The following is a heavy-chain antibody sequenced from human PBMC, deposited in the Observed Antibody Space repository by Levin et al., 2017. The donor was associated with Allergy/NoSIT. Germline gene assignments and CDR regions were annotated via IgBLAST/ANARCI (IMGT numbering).Heavy chain of an antibody. Sequence: LSLTCAASGFPFSSSAMHWVRQAPGKGLEWVAVISYDGSNKYYADSVKGRFTISRDNSKNTLYLQMNSLRAEDTAVYYCAGDRGDIVVVVAASTNYGMDVWGQGTTVTVSS. CDR2: ISYDGSNK. CDR1: GFPFSSSA. CDR3: AGDRGDIVVVVAASTNYGMDV. D-gene: IGHD2-15*01. V-gene: IGHV3-30-3*01. J-gene: IGHJ6*02.